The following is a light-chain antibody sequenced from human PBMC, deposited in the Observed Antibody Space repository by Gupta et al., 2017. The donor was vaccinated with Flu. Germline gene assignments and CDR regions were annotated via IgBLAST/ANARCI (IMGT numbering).Light chain of an antibody. CDR2: EGS. CDR3: CSYAGSRV. Sequence: QSALTQPPSVSGSPGQSHTISCTGTSSDVGSYNLVSWYQQHPGKAPKLMIYEGSKRPSGVSNRFSGSKSGNTASLTISGLQAEDEADYYCCSYAGSRVFGGGTKLTVL. CDR1: SSDVGSYNL. J-gene: IGLJ3*02. V-gene: IGLV2-23*01.